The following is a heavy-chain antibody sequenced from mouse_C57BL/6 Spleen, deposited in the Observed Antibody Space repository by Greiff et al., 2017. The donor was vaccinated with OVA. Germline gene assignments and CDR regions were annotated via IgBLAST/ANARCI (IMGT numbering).Heavy chain of an antibody. CDR1: GYTFTSYW. V-gene: IGHV1-69*01. CDR2: IDPSDSYT. CDR3: ARRGYDYDWFAY. Sequence: QVQLQQSGAELVMPGASVKLSCKASGYTFTSYWMHWVKQRPGQGLAWIGEIDPSDSYTNYNQKFKGKSTLTVDKSSSTAYMQLSSLTSEDSAVYYCARRGYDYDWFAYWGQGTLVTVSA. J-gene: IGHJ3*01. D-gene: IGHD2-4*01.